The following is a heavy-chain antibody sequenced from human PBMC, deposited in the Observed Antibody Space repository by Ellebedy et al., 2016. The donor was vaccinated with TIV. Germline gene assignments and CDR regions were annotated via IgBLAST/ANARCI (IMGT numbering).Heavy chain of an antibody. CDR1: GFTFSSYA. J-gene: IGHJ4*02. Sequence: GESLKISCAASGFTFSSYAMSWVRQAPGKGLEWVSYISSSSTTTYYADSVKGRFTISRDNAKNSLYLQMNSLRAEDTAMYYCARDQDYSFDYWGQGTLVTVSS. CDR2: ISSSSTTT. D-gene: IGHD3/OR15-3a*01. V-gene: IGHV3-48*04. CDR3: ARDQDYSFDY.